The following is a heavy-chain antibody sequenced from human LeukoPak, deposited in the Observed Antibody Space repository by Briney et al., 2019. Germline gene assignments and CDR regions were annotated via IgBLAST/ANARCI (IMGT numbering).Heavy chain of an antibody. J-gene: IGHJ4*02. CDR1: GGSISSYY. CDR3: AMYCSSTSCPKGGGYFDY. CDR2: IYYSGST. Sequence: SETLSLTCTVSGGSISSYYWSWIRQPPGKGLERIGYIYYSGSTNYNPSLKSRVTISVDTSKNQFSLKLSSVTAADTAVYYCAMYCSSTSCPKGGGYFDYWGQGTLVTVSS. V-gene: IGHV4-59*01. D-gene: IGHD2-2*01.